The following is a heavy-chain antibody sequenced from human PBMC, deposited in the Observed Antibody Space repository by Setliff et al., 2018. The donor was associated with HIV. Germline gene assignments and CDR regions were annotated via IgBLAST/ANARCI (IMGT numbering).Heavy chain of an antibody. V-gene: IGHV4-34*01. Sequence: PSETLSLTCAVYGGSFPAYYWNWVRQPPGMGLEWIGEINYSGDTTYNPSLKSRVNMFIDTSKKQFSLKVASVTAADTAVYYCVRQHGDYAFDPWGQGTLVTVSS. CDR3: VRQHGDYAFDP. D-gene: IGHD4-17*01. J-gene: IGHJ5*02. CDR2: INYSGDT. CDR1: GGSFPAYY.